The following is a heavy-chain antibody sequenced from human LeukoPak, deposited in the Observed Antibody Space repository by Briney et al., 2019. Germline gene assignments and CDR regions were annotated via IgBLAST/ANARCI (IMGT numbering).Heavy chain of an antibody. Sequence: SETLSLTCTVSGGSINSNYWSWIRQPPGKGLDWIGYIYYSGSTNYNPSLRSRVTISVDTSKNQFSLKVSSVTAADTAVYYCARVWQRYYDSSGYPDYWGQGTLVTVSS. CDR3: ARVWQRYYDSSGYPDY. CDR2: IYYSGST. CDR1: GGSINSNY. V-gene: IGHV4-59*08. D-gene: IGHD3-22*01. J-gene: IGHJ4*02.